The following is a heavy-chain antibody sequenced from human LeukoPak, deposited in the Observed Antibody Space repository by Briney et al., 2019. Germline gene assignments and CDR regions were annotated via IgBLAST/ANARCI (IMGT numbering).Heavy chain of an antibody. CDR2: INPNSGGT. D-gene: IGHD3-10*01. J-gene: IGHJ3*02. Sequence: ASVKVSCKASGYTFTGYYMHWVRQAPGQGLEWMGWINPNSGGTNYAQKLQGRVTMTRDTSISTAYMELSRLRSDDTAVYYCARDYYGSGSYYRPINADAFDIWGQGTMVTVSS. CDR3: ARDYYGSGSYYRPINADAFDI. V-gene: IGHV1-2*02. CDR1: GYTFTGYY.